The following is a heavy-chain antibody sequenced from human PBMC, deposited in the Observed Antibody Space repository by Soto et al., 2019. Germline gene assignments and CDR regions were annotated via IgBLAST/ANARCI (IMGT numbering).Heavy chain of an antibody. D-gene: IGHD6-6*01. CDR3: ARGGYSSSSPSDY. J-gene: IGHJ4*02. CDR1: GYTFTGSY. V-gene: IGHV1-2*02. CDR2: VNPNTGGT. Sequence: QVQLVQSGAEVKKPGASVKVSCKASGYTFTGSYMHWVRQAPGQGLEWMGWVNPNTGGTNYAQKFQGRVNMTRDTSISTAYMELSRLSSDDKAVFYCARGGYSSSSPSDYWGQGTLVTVSS.